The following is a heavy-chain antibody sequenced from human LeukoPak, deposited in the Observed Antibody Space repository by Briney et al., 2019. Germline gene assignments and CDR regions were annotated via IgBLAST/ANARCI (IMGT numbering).Heavy chain of an antibody. CDR1: GGSLSSYY. V-gene: IGHV4-59*01. CDR2: IYYSGST. CDR3: ARSHYDFWSGHPFDY. Sequence: PSETLSLTCTVSGGSLSSYYWSWLWQPPGKGLEWIGYIYYSGSTNYNPSLKSRVTISVDTSKNQFSLKLSSVTAADTAVYYCARSHYDFWSGHPFDYWGQGTLVTVSS. J-gene: IGHJ4*02. D-gene: IGHD3-3*01.